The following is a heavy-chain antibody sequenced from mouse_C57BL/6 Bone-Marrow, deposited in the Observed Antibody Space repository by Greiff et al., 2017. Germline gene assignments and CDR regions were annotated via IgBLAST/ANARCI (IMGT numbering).Heavy chain of an antibody. V-gene: IGHV5-16*01. Sequence: EVKLVESEGGLVQPGSSMKLSCTASGFTFSDYYMAWVRQVPEKGLEWVANINYDGSSTYYLDSLKSRFIISRDNAKNILYLQMSSLKSEDTATYYCARDPGTGYFDVWGTGTTVTVSS. CDR1: GFTFSDYY. CDR2: INYDGSST. D-gene: IGHD4-1*01. CDR3: ARDPGTGYFDV. J-gene: IGHJ1*03.